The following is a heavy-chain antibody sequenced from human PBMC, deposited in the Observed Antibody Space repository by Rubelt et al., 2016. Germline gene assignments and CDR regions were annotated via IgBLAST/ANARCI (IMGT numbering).Heavy chain of an antibody. Sequence: GSTYYNPSLKSRVTISVDTSKNQFSLKLSSVTAADTAVYYCAGGTGGYIAPRDWYFDLWGRGTLVTVSS. J-gene: IGHJ2*01. V-gene: IGHV4-30-2*04. CDR3: AGGTGGYIAPRDWYFDL. CDR2: GST. D-gene: IGHD2-8*02.